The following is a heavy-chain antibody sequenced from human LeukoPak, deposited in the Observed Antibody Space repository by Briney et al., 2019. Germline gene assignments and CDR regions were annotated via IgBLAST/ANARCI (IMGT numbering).Heavy chain of an antibody. V-gene: IGHV1-2*02. J-gene: IGHJ5*02. D-gene: IGHD3-9*01. CDR3: ARNFPYYDILTGYTNWFDP. CDR1: GYTFTSYY. CDR2: INPNSDGT. Sequence: RASVKVSCKASGYTFTSYYMHWVRQAPGQGLEWMGWINPNSDGTNYAQKFQGRVTMTRDTSISTAYMELSRLRSDDTAVYYCARNFPYYDILTGYTNWFDPWGQGTLVTVSS.